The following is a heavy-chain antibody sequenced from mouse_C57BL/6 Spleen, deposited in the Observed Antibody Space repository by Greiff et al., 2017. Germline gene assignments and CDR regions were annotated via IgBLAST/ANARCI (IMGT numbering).Heavy chain of an antibody. CDR3: ARVVRGYWYFDV. J-gene: IGHJ1*03. CDR1: GYAFSSSW. D-gene: IGHD1-1*01. CDR2: IYPGDGDT. V-gene: IGHV1-82*01. Sequence: QVQLQQSGPEPVKPGASVKISCKASGYAFSSSWMNRVKQRPGKGLEWIGRIYPGDGDTNYKGKFKGKATLTADKSSSTAYMQLSSLASEDSAVYFCARVVRGYWYFDVWGTGTTVTVSS.